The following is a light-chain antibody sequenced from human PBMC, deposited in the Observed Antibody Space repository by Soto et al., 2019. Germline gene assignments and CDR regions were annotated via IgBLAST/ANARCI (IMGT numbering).Light chain of an antibody. CDR3: QPYDQLPIT. Sequence: DIQMTHSASSLPASVGDTVTISCQASQDISKYLNWFQQKPGKAPKLLIYDGFNVETGVPSRFSGRGSGTDFTIIISNLQAEDLETYYCQPYDQLPITFGGGTKVDI. V-gene: IGKV1-33*01. CDR2: DGF. J-gene: IGKJ4*01. CDR1: QDISKY.